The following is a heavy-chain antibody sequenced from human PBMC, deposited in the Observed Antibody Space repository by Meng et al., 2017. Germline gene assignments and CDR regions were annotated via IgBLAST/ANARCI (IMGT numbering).Heavy chain of an antibody. D-gene: IGHD3-3*01. CDR2: INAGNGDT. CDR1: GYTFNNYA. V-gene: IGHV1-3*01. CDR3: ATTLNYDFWSGFYY. Sequence: VQRVQLGAEVKGPLGASVKISCKASGYTFNNYAMHWVRQAPGQRLEWMGWINAGNGDTKFSQKFQGRVSISRDTSASTAYMELRSLRFEDTAVYYCATTLNYDFWSGFYYWGQGTLVTVSS. J-gene: IGHJ4*02.